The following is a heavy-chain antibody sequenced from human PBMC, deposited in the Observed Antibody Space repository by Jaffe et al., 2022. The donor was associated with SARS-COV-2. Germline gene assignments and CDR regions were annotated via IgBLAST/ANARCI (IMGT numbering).Heavy chain of an antibody. J-gene: IGHJ4*02. CDR3: ARSVGRGVSFDY. Sequence: EVQLVESGGGLVQPGGSLRLSCAASGFTISSYWMHWVRQAPGKGLVWVSRINGDGSSTNYADSVKGRFTISRDYAKNTLYMQMNSLRAEDTAVYYCARSVGRGVSFDYWGQGTLVTVSS. CDR1: GFTISSYW. V-gene: IGHV3-74*01. CDR2: INGDGSST. D-gene: IGHD3-10*01.